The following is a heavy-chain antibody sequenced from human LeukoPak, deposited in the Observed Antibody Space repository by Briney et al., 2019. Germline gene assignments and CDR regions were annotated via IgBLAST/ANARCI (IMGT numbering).Heavy chain of an antibody. D-gene: IGHD4/OR15-4a*01. CDR1: GFTFSSSW. Sequence: PGGSLRLSCVASGFTFSSSWMSWVRQGPGKGLEWVSFIYSDNTHYSDSVKGRFTISRDNSKNTLYLQMNSLRAEDTAVYYCARRAGAYSHPYDYWGQGTLVTVSS. CDR3: ARRAGAYSHPYDY. J-gene: IGHJ4*02. V-gene: IGHV3-53*01. CDR2: IYSDNT.